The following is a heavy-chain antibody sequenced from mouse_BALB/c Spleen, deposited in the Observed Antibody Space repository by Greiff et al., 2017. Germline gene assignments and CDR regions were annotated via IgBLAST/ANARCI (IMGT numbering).Heavy chain of an antibody. CDR2: IDTSDSYT. D-gene: IGHD2-2*01. CDR1: GYTFTDYW. Sequence: VQLQQSGAELVMPGASVKMSCKASGYTFTDYWMHWVKQRPGQGLEWIGAIDTSDSYTSYNQKFKGKATLTVDESSSTAYMQLSSLTSEDSAVYYCARMGGYGFAYWGQGTLVTVSA. CDR3: ARMGGYGFAY. V-gene: IGHV1-69*01. J-gene: IGHJ3*01.